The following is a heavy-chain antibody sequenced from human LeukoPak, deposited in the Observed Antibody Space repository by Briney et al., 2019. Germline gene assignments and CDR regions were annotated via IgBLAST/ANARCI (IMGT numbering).Heavy chain of an antibody. CDR2: IHYSGST. CDR3: ARVGTRGVYFDY. D-gene: IGHD5-12*01. V-gene: IGHV4-59*08. J-gene: IGHJ4*02. CDR1: GGSISTYY. Sequence: SETLSLTCTVSGGSISTYYWTWIRQPPGKGLEWIGYIHYSGSTNYNPSLKSRVTISVDTSKNQFSLKLSSVTAADTAVYYCARVGTRGVYFDYWGQGTLVTVSS.